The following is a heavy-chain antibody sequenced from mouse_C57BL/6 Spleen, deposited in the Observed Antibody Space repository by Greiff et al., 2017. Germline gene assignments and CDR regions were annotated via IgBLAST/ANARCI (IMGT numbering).Heavy chain of an antibody. CDR3: AREGISTMVTEGFDY. CDR1: GYTFTSYW. CDR2: IDPNSGGT. Sequence: VQLQQSGAELVKPGASVKLSCKASGYTFTSYWMHWVQQRPGRGLEWIGRIDPNSGGTKYTEKLKSKGTLTVDKPSSTAYMQLSRLTSEESAVDYCAREGISTMVTEGFDYWGQGTTLTVSS. D-gene: IGHD2-2*01. V-gene: IGHV1-72*01. J-gene: IGHJ2*01.